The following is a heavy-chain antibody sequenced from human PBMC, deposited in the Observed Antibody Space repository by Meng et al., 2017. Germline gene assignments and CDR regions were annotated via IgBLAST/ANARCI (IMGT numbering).Heavy chain of an antibody. Sequence: QGQRGKHGVEVKKPWSSVKVSCKASGGTCSSYAISWVRQDPGQGLGWMGGIIPIFGTANYAQKFQGRVTITADESTSTAYMELSSLRSEDTAVYYCARIWNSLKDYDYWGQGTLVTVSS. CDR1: GGTCSSYA. CDR2: IIPIFGTA. D-gene: IGHD1-7*01. J-gene: IGHJ4*02. V-gene: IGHV1-69*01. CDR3: ARIWNSLKDYDY.